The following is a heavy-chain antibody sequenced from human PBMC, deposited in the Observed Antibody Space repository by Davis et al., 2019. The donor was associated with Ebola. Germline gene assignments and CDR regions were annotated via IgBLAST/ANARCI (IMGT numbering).Heavy chain of an antibody. CDR2: ISGYNGNT. CDR1: GYRFTYYG. CDR3: TCPNRDYYYGMDV. Sequence: AASVKVSCKASGYRFTYYGVSWVRQAPGQGFEWMGWISGYNGNTNSAQKFQGRVRMTTDTSTSTAYMELRSLRSDDTAVYYCTCPNRDYYYGMDVWGQGTTVTVSS. D-gene: IGHD1-14*01. J-gene: IGHJ6*02. V-gene: IGHV1-18*01.